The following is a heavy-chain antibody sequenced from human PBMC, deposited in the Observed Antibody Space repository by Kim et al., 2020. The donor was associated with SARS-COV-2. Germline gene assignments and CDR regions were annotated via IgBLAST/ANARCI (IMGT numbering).Heavy chain of an antibody. V-gene: IGHV3-23*01. CDR3: AKFWVTTVPDAFDI. J-gene: IGHJ3*02. Sequence: ADSVKGRFTISRDKSKNTLYLQRNSLRAEDTAVYYCAKFWVTTVPDAFDIWGQGTMVTVSS. D-gene: IGHD4-17*01.